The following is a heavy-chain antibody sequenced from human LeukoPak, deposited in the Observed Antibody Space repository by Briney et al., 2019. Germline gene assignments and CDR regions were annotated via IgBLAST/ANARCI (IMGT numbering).Heavy chain of an antibody. D-gene: IGHD2-2*02. CDR2: IYYSGST. V-gene: IGHV4-59*01. Sequence: PSETLSLTCTVSGGSISSYYWSWIRQPPGKGLEWIGYIYYSGSTNYNPSLKSRVTISVDTSKNQFSLKLSSVIAADTAVYYCAGGLPAAIIYYYGMDVWGQGTTVTVSS. J-gene: IGHJ6*02. CDR3: AGGLPAAIIYYYGMDV. CDR1: GGSISSYY.